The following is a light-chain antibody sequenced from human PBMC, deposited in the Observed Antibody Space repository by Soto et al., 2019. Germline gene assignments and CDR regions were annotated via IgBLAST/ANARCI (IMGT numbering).Light chain of an antibody. CDR1: SSDVGGYNY. CDR2: DVS. Sequence: SVLTQPASVSGAPGQSITISCTGTSSDVGGYNYVSWYQQHPGKAPKLMIYDVSSRPSGVSDRFSGSKSGNTASLTISGLQAEDEADYYCSSYTSSSTYVSGTGTKVTVL. V-gene: IGLV2-14*01. J-gene: IGLJ1*01. CDR3: SSYTSSSTYV.